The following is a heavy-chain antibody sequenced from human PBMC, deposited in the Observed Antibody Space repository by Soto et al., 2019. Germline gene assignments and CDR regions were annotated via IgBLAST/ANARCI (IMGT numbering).Heavy chain of an antibody. Sequence: GGSLRLSCAASGFTFSDSSMHWVRQAPGKGLEWVAVISYDGSDKYYADSVKGRFTISRDNSKNTLYLQMNSLRPEDSAVYYCARDGATMVVLYYFDSWGHGALVTVSS. V-gene: IGHV3-30-3*01. CDR1: GFTFSDSS. D-gene: IGHD5-12*01. CDR3: ARDGATMVVLYYFDS. J-gene: IGHJ4*01. CDR2: ISYDGSDK.